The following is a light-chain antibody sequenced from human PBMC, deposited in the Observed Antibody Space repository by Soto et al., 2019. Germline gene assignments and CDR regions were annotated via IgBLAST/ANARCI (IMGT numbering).Light chain of an antibody. CDR1: QSVSSY. Sequence: EILLTQSPATLSLTPGERATLSCRASQSVSSYLAWYQQKPGQAPRLLIYDASNRATGIPARFSGSGSGTDFTLTISSLEPEDFAVYYCQQRSNWPPETFGQGTKVDIK. V-gene: IGKV3-11*01. CDR3: QQRSNWPPET. CDR2: DAS. J-gene: IGKJ1*01.